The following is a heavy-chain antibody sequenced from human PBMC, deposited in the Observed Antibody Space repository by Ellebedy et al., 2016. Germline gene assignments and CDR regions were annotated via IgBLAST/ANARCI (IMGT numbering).Heavy chain of an antibody. J-gene: IGHJ6*03. Sequence: ASVKVSCXTSGYPFSDFCLHWVRQAPGQGLEWVGLICPYNGGTNYAQKFEGRVTMTRDRAITTVYMKLSTLRSDDTAVYYCARDSQEKTSAWSSHYYPSHMDIWGKGTTISVSS. CDR3: ARDSQEKTSAWSSHYYPSHMDI. CDR1: GYPFSDFC. D-gene: IGHD6-19*01. V-gene: IGHV1-2*02. CDR2: ICPYNGGT.